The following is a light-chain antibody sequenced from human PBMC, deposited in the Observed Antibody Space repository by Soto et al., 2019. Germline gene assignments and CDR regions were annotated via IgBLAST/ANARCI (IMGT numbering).Light chain of an antibody. CDR2: DVS. V-gene: IGKV3-20*01. CDR1: QSVSSNY. CDR3: QQYGISPT. J-gene: IGKJ1*01. Sequence: DIVLTQSPGTLSLSQGERATLSCRSSQSVSSNYVAWYQQKPDQAPRLVIYDVSGRATGIPDRFSGSGSGTDFTLTISRLEPEDSAVYYCQQYGISPTFGQGTKVEIK.